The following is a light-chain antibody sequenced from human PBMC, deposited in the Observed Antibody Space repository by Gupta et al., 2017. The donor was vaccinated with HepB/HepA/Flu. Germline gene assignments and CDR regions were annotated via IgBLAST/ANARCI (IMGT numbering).Light chain of an antibody. Sequence: YVLTQPPSASFAPGKTDRITCGGNSIGSKSVHGYQQKPGQAPVLVVYADSDRPLDIPERCSGSNSGSTATLTISRVEAGDEADYGCQVWDSTIGGVFGGGTKLTVL. J-gene: IGLJ3*02. CDR3: QVWDSTIGGV. CDR1: SIGSKS. CDR2: ADS. V-gene: IGLV3-21*03.